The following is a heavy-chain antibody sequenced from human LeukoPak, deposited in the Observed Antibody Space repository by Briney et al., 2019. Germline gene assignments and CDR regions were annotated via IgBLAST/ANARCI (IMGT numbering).Heavy chain of an antibody. CDR1: GYTFTGYY. V-gene: IGHV1-2*02. D-gene: IGHD3-16*01. CDR2: INPNSGGT. CDR3: ATSLGGRPSLYYNWFDP. J-gene: IGHJ5*02. Sequence: ASVKVSCKASGYTFTGYYMHWVRQAPGQGLEWMGWINPNSGGTNYAQKFQGRVTMTRDTSISTAYMELSRLRSDDTAVYYCATSLGGRPSLYYNWFDPWGQGTLVTVSS.